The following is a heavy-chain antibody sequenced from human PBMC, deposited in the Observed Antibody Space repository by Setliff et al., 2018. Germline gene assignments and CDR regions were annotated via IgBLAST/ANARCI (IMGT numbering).Heavy chain of an antibody. CDR3: AKVDIDYIMTRDNTWQYIFYMDV. Sequence: SETLSLTCSVFGDSLSSDTQYWAWIRQPLGKGLEWIGNVNYSGSTYYNPSLKSRVTMSVDASRNQVSLKVTSVTAEDTAVYYCAKVDIDYIMTRDNTWQYIFYMDVWGRGTTVTVSS. J-gene: IGHJ6*03. CDR2: VNYSGST. CDR1: GDSLSSDTQY. V-gene: IGHV4-39*01. D-gene: IGHD5-12*01.